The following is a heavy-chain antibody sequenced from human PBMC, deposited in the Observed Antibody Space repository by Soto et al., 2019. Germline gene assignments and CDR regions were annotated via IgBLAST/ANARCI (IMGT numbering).Heavy chain of an antibody. V-gene: IGHV4-34*01. CDR2: INHSGST. D-gene: IGHD3-10*01. Sequence: SETLSLTCAVYGGSFSGYYWTWIRQPPGTGLEWIGEINHSGSTNYNPSLKSRVTISVDTSKNQFSLKLTSVTAADTAVYYCARGVTMVRGPMDVWGQGTTVTVSS. J-gene: IGHJ6*02. CDR1: GGSFSGYY. CDR3: ARGVTMVRGPMDV.